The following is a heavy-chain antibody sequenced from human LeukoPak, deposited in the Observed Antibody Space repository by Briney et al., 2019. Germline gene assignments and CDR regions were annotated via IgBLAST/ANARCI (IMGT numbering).Heavy chain of an antibody. CDR3: ARGDSSPYYYFDY. Sequence: ASVKVSCKASGYTFTGYYLHWVRQAPGQGLEWMGWINPNSGDTNYAQKFQGRVTMTRDTSISTAYMELSRLRSDDTAVFYCARGDSSPYYYFDYWGQGTLVTVSS. D-gene: IGHD3-22*01. CDR2: INPNSGDT. CDR1: GYTFTGYY. V-gene: IGHV1-2*02. J-gene: IGHJ4*02.